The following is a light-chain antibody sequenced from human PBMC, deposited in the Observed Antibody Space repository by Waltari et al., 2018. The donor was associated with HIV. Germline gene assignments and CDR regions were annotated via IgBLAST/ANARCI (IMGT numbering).Light chain of an antibody. CDR3: CSYASSGTLVV. J-gene: IGLJ2*01. CDR2: EVT. Sequence: QSALTQPASVSGSPGQSISISCTESSSDIGNSNLVSWYPHHTGRAPKRLIFEVTKRPSGVSNRFSGSKSGNTASLTISDLQAEDEADYYCCSYASSGTLVVFGGGTRVTVL. CDR1: SSDIGNSNL. V-gene: IGLV2-23*02.